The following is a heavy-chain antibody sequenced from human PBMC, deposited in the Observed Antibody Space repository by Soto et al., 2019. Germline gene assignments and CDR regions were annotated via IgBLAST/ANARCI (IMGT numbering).Heavy chain of an antibody. V-gene: IGHV4-39*01. D-gene: IGHD1-26*01. CDR1: GGSISSSNYY. CDR3: ARQGDSKSNYYYGMDV. CDR2: IYYSGNS. J-gene: IGHJ6*02. Sequence: SETLSLTCTVSGGSISSSNYYWGWIRQPPGKGLEWIGNIYYSGNSYYNPSLKSRVTISVDTSKNRFSLKLSSVTAADTAVYYCARQGDSKSNYYYGMDVWGQGTTVTVSS.